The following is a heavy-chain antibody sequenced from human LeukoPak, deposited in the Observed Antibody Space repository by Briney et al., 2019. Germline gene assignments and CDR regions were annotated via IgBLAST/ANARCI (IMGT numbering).Heavy chain of an antibody. J-gene: IGHJ4*02. D-gene: IGHD6-19*01. V-gene: IGHV1-2*06. Sequence: ASVKVSCKASGYTFTGYYMHWVRQAPGQGLEWMGRINPNSGGTNYAQKFQGRVTMTRDTSIGTAYMELSRLRSDDTAVYYCARVRECSSGWRFDYWGQGTLVTVSS. CDR2: INPNSGGT. CDR3: ARVRECSSGWRFDY. CDR1: GYTFTGYY.